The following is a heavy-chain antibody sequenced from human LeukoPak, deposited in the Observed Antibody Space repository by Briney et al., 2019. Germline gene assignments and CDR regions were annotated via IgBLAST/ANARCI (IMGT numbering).Heavy chain of an antibody. Sequence: ASVKVSCKASGYTFTGYYMHWVRRAPGQGLEWMGWINPNSGGTNYAQKFQGWVTMTRDTSISTAYMELSRLRSDDTAVYYCARDQYGQAAGTGGYWGQGTLVTVSS. CDR1: GYTFTGYY. J-gene: IGHJ4*02. V-gene: IGHV1-2*04. CDR3: ARDQYGQAAGTGGY. CDR2: INPNSGGT. D-gene: IGHD6-13*01.